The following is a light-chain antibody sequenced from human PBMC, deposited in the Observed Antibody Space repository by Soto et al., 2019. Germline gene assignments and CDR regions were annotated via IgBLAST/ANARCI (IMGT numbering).Light chain of an antibody. CDR1: SSDVGAYNY. CDR2: DVS. J-gene: IGLJ1*01. V-gene: IGLV2-14*01. CDR3: YSYTSSSTYV. Sequence: SVLTQPSSVSGSPGQSITISCSGTSSDVGAYNYVSWYQQHPAKAPKLMIYDVSNRPSGVSDRFSGSKSGNTASLTISGLQAEDEADYYCYSYTSSSTYVFGSGTKVTVL.